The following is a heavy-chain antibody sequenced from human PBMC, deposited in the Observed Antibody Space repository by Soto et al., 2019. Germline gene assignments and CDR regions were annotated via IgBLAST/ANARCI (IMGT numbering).Heavy chain of an antibody. J-gene: IGHJ5*02. V-gene: IGHV3-30*03. CDR1: GFTFSSSE. D-gene: IGHD1-7*01. CDR3: ARGSGNNWNYVWFDP. Sequence: PGGSLRLSCAASGFTFSSSEMYWVRQAPGKGLEWVAGLSYDGSDKNYADSVQGRFTISRDNSKNTLYLQMNSLRVEDTAVYYCARGSGNNWNYVWFDPWGQGTLVTVSS. CDR2: LSYDGSDK.